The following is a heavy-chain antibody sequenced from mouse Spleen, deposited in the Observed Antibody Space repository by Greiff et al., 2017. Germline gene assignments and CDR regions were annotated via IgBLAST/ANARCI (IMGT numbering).Heavy chain of an antibody. CDR2: INPSSGYT. V-gene: IGHV1-4*01. J-gene: IGHJ3*01. CDR3: ARSQLGRFAY. CDR1: GYTFTSYT. Sequence: VKLQESGAELARPGASVKMSCKASGYTFTSYTMHWVKQRPGQGLEWIGYINPSSGYTKYNQKFKDKATLTADKSSSTAYMQLSSLTSEDSAVYYCARSQLGRFAYWGQGTLVTVSA. D-gene: IGHD4-1*02.